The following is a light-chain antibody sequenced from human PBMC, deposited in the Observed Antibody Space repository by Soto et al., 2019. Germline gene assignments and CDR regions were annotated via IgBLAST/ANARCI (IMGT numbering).Light chain of an antibody. CDR3: QRYGGPSWT. J-gene: IGKJ1*01. CDR2: GAS. Sequence: ESVLTQSPGTLSLSPGERATLSCRASQTVRNNYLAWYQQKPGQAPRLLIFGASSRATGIPDKFSGSGSGTDFTLTISRLEPDDFAVYYCQRYGGPSWTFGQGTKVDIK. CDR1: QTVRNNY. V-gene: IGKV3-20*01.